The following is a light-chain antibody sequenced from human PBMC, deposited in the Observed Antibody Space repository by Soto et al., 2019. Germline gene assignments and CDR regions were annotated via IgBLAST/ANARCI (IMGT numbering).Light chain of an antibody. J-gene: IGKJ1*01. CDR2: LGS. CDR3: MQALQTTWT. CDR1: QSLLHSNGYNY. Sequence: DIVMTQSPLSLPVTPGEPASISCRSSQSLLHSNGYNYLDWYLQKPGQSPQLLIYLGSNRASGVPDRFSGSGSGTDFTLKISRVEAEAVGVYYCMQALQTTWTFGQGTKVEIK. V-gene: IGKV2-28*01.